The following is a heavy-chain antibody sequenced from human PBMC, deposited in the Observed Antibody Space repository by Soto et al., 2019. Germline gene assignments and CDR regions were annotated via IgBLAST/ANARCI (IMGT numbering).Heavy chain of an antibody. J-gene: IGHJ3*02. CDR1: GFRFNNYA. CDR2: IRGTDEST. Sequence: GGSLRLSCAASGFRFNNYAMSWVRQAPGKGLEWVSAIRGTDESTYYAQSVKGRFTISRDNSKNTLNLQMNSLRAEDTAVYYCAKSRSVEDGFDIWGQGTMVTVSS. CDR3: AKSRSVEDGFDI. V-gene: IGHV3-23*01.